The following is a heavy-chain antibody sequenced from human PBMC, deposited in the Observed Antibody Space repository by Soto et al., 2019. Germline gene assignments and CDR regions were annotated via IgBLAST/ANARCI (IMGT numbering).Heavy chain of an antibody. D-gene: IGHD6-13*01. Sequence: QVQLPQWGAGLLKPSETLSLTCAVYGGSFSGYYCSWIRQPPGQGLGWIGEINHSESTNNHPALSSQVTRSVEASKNQVALKLSCVTAADTAVYDCARGAPYIAAAGTDYWGQGTLVNVSS. J-gene: IGHJ4*02. CDR1: GGSFSGYY. CDR3: ARGAPYIAAAGTDY. V-gene: IGHV4-34*01. CDR2: INHSEST.